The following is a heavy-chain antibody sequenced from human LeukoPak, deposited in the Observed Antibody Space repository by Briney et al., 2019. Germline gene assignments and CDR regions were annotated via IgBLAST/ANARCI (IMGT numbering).Heavy chain of an antibody. V-gene: IGHV1-2*02. J-gene: IGHJ6*02. CDR3: ASDSRHHYDSYYYGMDV. CDR2: INPNSGGT. D-gene: IGHD4-17*01. Sequence: GASVKVSCKASGYTFTGYYMHWVRQAPGQGLEWMGWINPNSGGTNYAQKFQGRVTMTRDTSISTAYMELSRLRSDDTAVYYCASDSRHHYDSYYYGMDVWGQGTTVTVSS. CDR1: GYTFTGYY.